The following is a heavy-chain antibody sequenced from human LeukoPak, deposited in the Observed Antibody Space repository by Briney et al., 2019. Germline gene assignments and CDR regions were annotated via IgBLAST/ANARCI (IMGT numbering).Heavy chain of an antibody. CDR3: ARGSPHYFDY. CDR1: GFTFSSYS. V-gene: IGHV3-21*01. J-gene: IGHJ4*02. CDR2: ISSSSSYI. Sequence: WGSLRLSCAASGFTFSSYSMNWVRQGPGKGLEWVSSISSSSSYIYYADSVKGRFTISRDNAKNSLYLQMNSLRAEDTAVYYCARGSPHYFDYWGQGTLVTVSS.